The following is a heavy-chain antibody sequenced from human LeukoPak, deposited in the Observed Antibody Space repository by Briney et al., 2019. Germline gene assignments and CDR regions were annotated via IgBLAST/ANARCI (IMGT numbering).Heavy chain of an antibody. J-gene: IGHJ3*02. V-gene: IGHV3-23*01. Sequence: GGSLRLSCAASGFTVSDYSMSWVRQAPGKGLEWVSAISGSGSYTDYADSVKGRFTISKDNSKNTLYLQMNSLRAEDTAVYYCAKGLPTDYYDFWSGYYRGDAFDIWGQGTMVTVSS. CDR3: AKGLPTDYYDFWSGYYRGDAFDI. D-gene: IGHD3-3*01. CDR1: GFTVSDYS. CDR2: ISGSGSYT.